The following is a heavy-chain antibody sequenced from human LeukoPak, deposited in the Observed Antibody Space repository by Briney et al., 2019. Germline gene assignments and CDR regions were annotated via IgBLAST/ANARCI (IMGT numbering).Heavy chain of an antibody. D-gene: IGHD1-14*01. J-gene: IGHJ3*02. CDR1: GDSVRTYY. CDR2: IYYSVTT. CDR3: TRQLIEEGSTRRNAFDI. V-gene: IGHV4-59*08. Sequence: PSETLSLTCTVSGDSVRTYYWGWIRQSPGKGLEWLGYIYYSVTTAYNPSVKGRLLISVDTSENQISLELSSVTASDTAVYYCTRQLIEEGSTRRNAFDIWGQGAKVIVSS.